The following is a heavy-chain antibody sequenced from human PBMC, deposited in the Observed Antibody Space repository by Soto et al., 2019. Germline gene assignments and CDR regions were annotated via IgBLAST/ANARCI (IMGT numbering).Heavy chain of an antibody. CDR2: INPSGGST. CDR3: ARDTRTIGYGDYGPAFDI. CDR1: GYTFTSYY. Sequence: ASVKVSCKASGYTFTSYYMHWVRQAPGQGLEWMGIINPSGGSTSYAQKFQGRVTMTRDTSTSTVYMELSSLRSEDTAVYYCARDTRTIGYGDYGPAFDIWGQGTRVTVSS. V-gene: IGHV1-46*01. D-gene: IGHD4-17*01. J-gene: IGHJ3*02.